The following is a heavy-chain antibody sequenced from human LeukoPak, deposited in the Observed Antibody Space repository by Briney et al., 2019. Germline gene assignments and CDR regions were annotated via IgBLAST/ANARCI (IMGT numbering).Heavy chain of an antibody. CDR2: ISSSSSTI. CDR3: ARGILGLIPIDY. Sequence: GGSLRLSCAASGFTFSSYSVNWVRQAPGKGLEWVSYISSSSSTIYYADSVKGRFTISRDNSKNTFYLQMNSLRVEDTAIYYCARGILGLIPIDYWGQGTLVTVSS. V-gene: IGHV3-48*01. CDR1: GFTFSSYS. D-gene: IGHD1-26*01. J-gene: IGHJ4*02.